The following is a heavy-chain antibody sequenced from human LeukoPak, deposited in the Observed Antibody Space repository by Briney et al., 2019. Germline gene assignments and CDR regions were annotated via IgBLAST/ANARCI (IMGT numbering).Heavy chain of an antibody. CDR1: GFTFGDYA. D-gene: IGHD1-1*01. Sequence: GGALRLSCTASGFTFGDYAMSWIRQAPGKGLEWVGSIRSKAYGETADYAASVKGRFTISRDDSKAIAYLQMNSLKTEDTAVYHCTRDRGAYNLYDYWGQGTLVTVSS. CDR3: TRDRGAYNLYDY. CDR2: IRSKAYGETA. J-gene: IGHJ4*02. V-gene: IGHV3-49*03.